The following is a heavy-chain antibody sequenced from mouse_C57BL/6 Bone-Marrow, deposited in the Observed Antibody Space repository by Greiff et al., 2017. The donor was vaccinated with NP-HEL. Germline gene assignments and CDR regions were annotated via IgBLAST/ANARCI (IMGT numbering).Heavy chain of an antibody. CDR2: IDPNSGGT. D-gene: IGHD1-1*01. Sequence: QVQLQQSGADLVKPGASVKLSCKASGYTFTSYWMHWVKQRPGRGLEWIGRIDPNSGGTKFNEKFKTKATLTVDKPSSTAYMQLSSLTSEDSAVNCRARYYSGSRDWYIDVWGAGTTVTVSS. CDR1: GYTFTSYW. CDR3: ARYYSGSRDWYIDV. J-gene: IGHJ1*01. V-gene: IGHV1-72*01.